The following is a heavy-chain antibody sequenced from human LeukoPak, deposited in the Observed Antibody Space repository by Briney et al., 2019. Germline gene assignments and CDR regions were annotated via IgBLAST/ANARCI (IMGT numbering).Heavy chain of an antibody. J-gene: IGHJ4*02. CDR1: GYTFTSNY. Sequence: ASVKVSCKASGYTFTSNYIHWVRQAPGQGLEWMGMIYPRDGSTSYAQKFQGRVTVTRDTSTSTVHMELSGLRSEDAAVYYCARDQEGFDYWGQGTLVTVFS. CDR3: ARDQEGFDY. CDR2: IYPRDGST. V-gene: IGHV1-46*01.